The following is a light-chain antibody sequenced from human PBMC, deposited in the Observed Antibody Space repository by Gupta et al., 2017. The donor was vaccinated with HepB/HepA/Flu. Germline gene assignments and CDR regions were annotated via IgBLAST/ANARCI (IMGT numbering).Light chain of an antibody. CDR1: QSVSSN. CDR2: GAS. V-gene: IGKV3D-15*02. Sequence: EIVMMQSPATLSVSPGERATLSCRASQSVSSNLAWYQQKPGQAPRLLIYGASTRATGIPARFSGSGSGTEFTLTISSLQSEDFAVYYWQQYNNGPGLTFGGGTKVEIK. CDR3: QQYNNGPGLT. J-gene: IGKJ4*01.